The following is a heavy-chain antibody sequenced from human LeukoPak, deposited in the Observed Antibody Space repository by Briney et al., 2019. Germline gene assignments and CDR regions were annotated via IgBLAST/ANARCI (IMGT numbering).Heavy chain of an antibody. Sequence: SETLSLTCTVSGGSIRSSHWSWIRQSPGKGLEWIGYIHNSGRTNYNPSLKSRVTGFVDTSKNQVSLRLSSVTAADTAVYYCARHGTISSESYFDYWGQGALVTVSS. J-gene: IGHJ4*02. CDR2: IHNSGRT. CDR1: GGSIRSSH. V-gene: IGHV4-59*08. D-gene: IGHD1-14*01. CDR3: ARHGTISSESYFDY.